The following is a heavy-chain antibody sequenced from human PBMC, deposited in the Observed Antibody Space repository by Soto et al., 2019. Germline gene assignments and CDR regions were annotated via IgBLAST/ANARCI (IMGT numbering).Heavy chain of an antibody. Sequence: EVQLEESGGGLVQPGGSLRLSCAASGFTFGSYWMSWVRQAPGKGLEWLATIKWDASEKKYVDSVKGRFTMARDNAKNALYLQMDRLRAEEPAVYYCVRDSVYGSGTSVNLDLDFWGHGTLVTVSS. CDR2: IKWDASEK. D-gene: IGHD3-10*01. V-gene: IGHV3-7*01. J-gene: IGHJ4*01. CDR1: GFTFGSYW. CDR3: VRDSVYGSGTSVNLDLDF.